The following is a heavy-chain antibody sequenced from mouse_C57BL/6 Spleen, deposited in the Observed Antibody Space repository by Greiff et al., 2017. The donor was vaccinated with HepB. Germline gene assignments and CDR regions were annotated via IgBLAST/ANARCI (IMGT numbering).Heavy chain of an antibody. CDR2: INPSTGGT. CDR1: GYSFTGYY. CDR3: AKYGNLYYYAMDY. Sequence: VQLQQSGPELVKPGASVKISCKASGYSFTGYYMNWVKQSPEKSLEWIGEINPSTGGTTYNQKFKAKATLTVDKSSSTAYMQLKSLTSEDSAVYYCAKYGNLYYYAMDYWGQGTSVTVSS. D-gene: IGHD2-1*01. J-gene: IGHJ4*01. V-gene: IGHV1-42*01.